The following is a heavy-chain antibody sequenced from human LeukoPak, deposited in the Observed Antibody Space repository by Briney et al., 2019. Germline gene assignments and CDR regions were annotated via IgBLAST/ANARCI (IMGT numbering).Heavy chain of an antibody. J-gene: IGHJ4*02. D-gene: IGHD4-23*01. CDR3: ARGARKRDDYGGFFDF. Sequence: PGGSLRLSCAASGFTFSNYAMHWVRQAPGKGLEWVAVISYDRSKKDYADSVKGRFTISRDNSKNTLYLQMKSLRAEDTAVYYCARGARKRDDYGGFFDFWDQGTLVTVSS. V-gene: IGHV3-30*04. CDR1: GFTFSNYA. CDR2: ISYDRSKK.